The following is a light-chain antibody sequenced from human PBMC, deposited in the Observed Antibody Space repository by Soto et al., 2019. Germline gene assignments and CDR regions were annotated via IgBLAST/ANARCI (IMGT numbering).Light chain of an antibody. CDR2: EVT. Sequence: QSALTQPPSASGFPGQSVTISCTGTSSDVGYYDYVSWYQQHPGKAPKLVIYEVTKRPSGVPDRVSASKSGNTASLTVSGLRAEDEADYYCRSYAGSNNFVFGSGTKV. CDR3: RSYAGSNNFV. J-gene: IGLJ1*01. CDR1: SSDVGYYDY. V-gene: IGLV2-8*01.